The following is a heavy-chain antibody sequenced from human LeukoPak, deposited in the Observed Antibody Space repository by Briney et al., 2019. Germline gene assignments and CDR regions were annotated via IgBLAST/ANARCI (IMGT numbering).Heavy chain of an antibody. D-gene: IGHD3-22*01. V-gene: IGHV4-59*12. Sequence: SETLSLTCTVSGGSISSYYWSWIRQPPGKGLEWIGYIYYSGSTYYNPSLKSRVTISVDASKNQFSLKLSSVTAADTAVYYCARAYYYDSSGYEAWGQGTLVTVSS. CDR1: GGSISSYY. CDR2: IYYSGST. CDR3: ARAYYYDSSGYEA. J-gene: IGHJ5*02.